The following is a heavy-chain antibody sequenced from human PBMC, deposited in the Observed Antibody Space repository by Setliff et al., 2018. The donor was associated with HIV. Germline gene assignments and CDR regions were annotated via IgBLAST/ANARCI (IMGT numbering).Heavy chain of an antibody. V-gene: IGHV3-20*04. J-gene: IGHJ4*02. CDR3: ARADSGSYRLPDY. CDR2: INWNGGST. D-gene: IGHD1-26*01. CDR1: GITFSGYS. Sequence: PGESLKISCAASGITFSGYSMSWVRQAPGKGLEWVSGINWNGGSTGYADSVKGRFTISRDNAKNSLYLQMNSLRAEDTALYYCARADSGSYRLPDYWGQGTLVTVSS.